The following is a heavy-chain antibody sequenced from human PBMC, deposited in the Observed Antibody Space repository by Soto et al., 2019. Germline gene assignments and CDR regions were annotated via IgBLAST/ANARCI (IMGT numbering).Heavy chain of an antibody. CDR1: GCSISSYY. V-gene: IGHV4-59*01. D-gene: IGHD3-3*01. J-gene: IGHJ4*02. CDR2: IYYSGSN. CDR3: ARMGYGFGNYFDY. Sequence: SETLSLTCTVSGCSISSYYWSWIRQPPGKGLEWIGFIYYSGSNKYNPSLMRRLSISVDESKNQFSLKLIYVTAADTAVLYCARMGYGFGNYFDYWGQGTLVTVSS.